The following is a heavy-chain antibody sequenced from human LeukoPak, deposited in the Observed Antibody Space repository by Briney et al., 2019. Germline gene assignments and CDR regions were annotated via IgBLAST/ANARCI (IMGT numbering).Heavy chain of an antibody. CDR2: IYYSGTT. CDR1: GGSISRYY. Sequence: SETLSLTCTVSGGSISRYYWSWIRLPPGKGLEWIGYIYYSGTTNYNPSLKSRVTISVDTSRNQLSLRLSSVTAADTAMYYCARAEDGYQIDYWGQGTLVTVSS. J-gene: IGHJ4*02. CDR3: ARAEDGYQIDY. V-gene: IGHV4-59*01. D-gene: IGHD5-24*01.